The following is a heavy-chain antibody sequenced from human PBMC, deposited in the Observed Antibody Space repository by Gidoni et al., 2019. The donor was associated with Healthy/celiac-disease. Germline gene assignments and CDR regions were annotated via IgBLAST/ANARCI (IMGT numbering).Heavy chain of an antibody. Sequence: QVQLQESGPGLVKPSATLSLTCTVSGGSISSYYWSWIRQPPGKGLEWIGYIYYSGSTNYNPSLKSRVTISVDTSKNQFSLKLSSVTAADTAVYYCAREGSGSYYSYWGQGTLVTVSS. CDR1: GGSISSYY. CDR2: IYYSGST. D-gene: IGHD1-26*01. V-gene: IGHV4-59*01. CDR3: AREGSGSYYSY. J-gene: IGHJ4*02.